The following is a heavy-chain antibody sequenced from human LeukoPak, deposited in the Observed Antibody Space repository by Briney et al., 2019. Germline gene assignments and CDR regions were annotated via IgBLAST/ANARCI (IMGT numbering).Heavy chain of an antibody. CDR3: ARALGSLKELVHY. V-gene: IGHV1-2*02. CDR1: GYTFTGYY. CDR2: INPNSGGT. Sequence: GASVKVSCKASGYTFTGYYMHWVRQAPGQGLEWMGWINPNSGGTNYAQKFQGRVTMTRDTSISTAYMELSRLRSDDTAVYYCARALGSLKELVHYWGQGTLVTVSS. J-gene: IGHJ4*02. D-gene: IGHD1-26*01.